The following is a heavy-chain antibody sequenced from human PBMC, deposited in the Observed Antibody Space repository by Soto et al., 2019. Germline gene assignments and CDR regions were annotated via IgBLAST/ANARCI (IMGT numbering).Heavy chain of an antibody. J-gene: IGHJ5*02. Sequence: QVQLVQSGAEAKKPGASVKVSCKASGYTFTSYDINWVRQATGQGLEWMGWMNPNSGNTGYAQKFQGRVTMTRNTPISTAYMERSRLRSDDTAVYYCARGPGKGWNYYIWFAPWGQGTLVTVSS. CDR1: GYTFTSYD. D-gene: IGHD1-7*01. CDR2: MNPNSGNT. CDR3: ARGPGKGWNYYIWFAP. V-gene: IGHV1-8*01.